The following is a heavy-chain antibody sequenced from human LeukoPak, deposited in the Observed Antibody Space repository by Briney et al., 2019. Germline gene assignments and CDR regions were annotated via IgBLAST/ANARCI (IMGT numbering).Heavy chain of an antibody. CDR2: IYHSGST. V-gene: IGHV4-38-2*02. D-gene: IGHD5-18*01. CDR3: ASPAMAFIDQGRYNYYYYMDV. CDR1: GYSISSGYY. J-gene: IGHJ6*03. Sequence: SETPSLTCTVSGYSISSGYYWGWIRQPPGKGLEWIGSIYHSGSTYYNPSLKSRVTISVDTSKNQFSLKLSSVTAADTAVYYCASPAMAFIDQGRYNYYYYMDVWGKGTTVTVSS.